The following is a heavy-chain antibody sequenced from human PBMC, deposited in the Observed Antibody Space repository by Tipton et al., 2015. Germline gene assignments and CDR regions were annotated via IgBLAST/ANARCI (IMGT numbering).Heavy chain of an antibody. CDR2: ISYTDGA. CDR1: GGSVTSGSYY. V-gene: IGHV4-61*01. Sequence: TLSLTCTVSGGSVTSGSYYWSWIRQPPGKGLEWIGYISYTDGAHYNPALKSRVTMSRDTSKNQFSLKMSSVTAADTAVYFCARDLEHGMDVWGQGTTVTVS. J-gene: IGHJ6*02. CDR3: ARDLEHGMDV.